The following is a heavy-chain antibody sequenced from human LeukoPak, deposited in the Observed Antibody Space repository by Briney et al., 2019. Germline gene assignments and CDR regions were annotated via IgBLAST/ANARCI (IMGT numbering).Heavy chain of an antibody. CDR2: IYHSGST. J-gene: IGHJ6*02. V-gene: IGHV4-59*01. CDR3: ARDTLKAVPGTWSVSYYGLDV. Sequence: SSETLSLTCTVSGGSISGSYWSWIRQPPGRGLEWIGYIYHSGSTNYNPSLKSRVTISEDTSKNQFSLKLRSVTAADTAIYFCARDTLKAVPGTWSVSYYGLDVWGQGTTVTVSS. CDR1: GGSISGSY. D-gene: IGHD6-19*01.